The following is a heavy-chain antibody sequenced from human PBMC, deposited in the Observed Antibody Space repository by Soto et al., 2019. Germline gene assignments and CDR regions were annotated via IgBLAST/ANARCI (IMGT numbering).Heavy chain of an antibody. J-gene: IGHJ3*02. D-gene: IGHD6-19*01. CDR2: ISGSGGST. CDR1: GFTFSSYA. CDR3: ASSRAGGWYQENAVGAFDI. V-gene: IGHV3-23*01. Sequence: GGSLRLSCAASGFTFSSYAMSWVRQAPGKGLEWVSAISGSGGSTYYADSVKGRFTISRDNSKNTLYLQMNSLRAEDTAVYYCASSRAGGWYQENAVGAFDIWGQGTMVTVSS.